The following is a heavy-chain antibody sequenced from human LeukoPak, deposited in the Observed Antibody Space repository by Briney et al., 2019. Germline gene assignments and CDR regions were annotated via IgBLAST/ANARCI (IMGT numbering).Heavy chain of an antibody. CDR1: GYTFTSYG. CDR2: ISAYNGNT. CDR3: ARSGLWFGESQGVDY. V-gene: IGHV1-18*01. J-gene: IGHJ4*02. D-gene: IGHD3-10*01. Sequence: WALVKVSCKASGYTFTSYGISWVRQAPGQGLEWMGWISAYNGNTNYAQKLQGRVTMTTDTSTSTAYMELRSLRSDDTAVYYCARSGLWFGESQGVDYWGQGTLVTVSS.